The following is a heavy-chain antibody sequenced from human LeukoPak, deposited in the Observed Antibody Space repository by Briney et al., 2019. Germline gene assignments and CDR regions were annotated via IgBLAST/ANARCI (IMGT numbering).Heavy chain of an antibody. Sequence: ASVKVSCKASGYTFTSHGISWVRQAPGQALGWLGWISVYNVNTNYAQKLQGRVTMTTDTSTSTVYMELRSLRSDDTAVYYCARDYSGYDGFDYWGQGTLVTVSS. D-gene: IGHD5-12*01. CDR3: ARDYSGYDGFDY. CDR1: GYTFTSHG. J-gene: IGHJ4*02. V-gene: IGHV1-18*01. CDR2: ISVYNVNT.